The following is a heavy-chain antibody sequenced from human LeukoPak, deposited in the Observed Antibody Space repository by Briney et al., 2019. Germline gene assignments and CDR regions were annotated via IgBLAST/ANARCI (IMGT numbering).Heavy chain of an antibody. D-gene: IGHD3-10*01. V-gene: IGHV1-69*13. CDR1: GGTFGSYA. J-gene: IGHJ4*02. CDR2: IIPIFGTA. Sequence: GASVKVSCKASGGTFGSYAISWVRQAPGQGLEWMGGIIPIFGTANYAQKFQGRVTITADESTSTAYMELSSLRSEDTAVYYCARFGYYYGSGSYYSDYWGQGTLVTVSS. CDR3: ARFGYYYGSGSYYSDY.